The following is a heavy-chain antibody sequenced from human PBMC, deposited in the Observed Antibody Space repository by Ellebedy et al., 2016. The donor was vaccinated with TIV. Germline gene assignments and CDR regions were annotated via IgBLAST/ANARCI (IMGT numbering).Heavy chain of an antibody. CDR1: GGSISSYY. V-gene: IGHV4-4*07. CDR2: IYTSGST. D-gene: IGHD5-12*01. J-gene: IGHJ4*02. CDR3: AREGYSGYEDY. Sequence: GSLRLSXTVSGGSISSYYWSWIRQPAGKGLEWIGRIYTSGSTNYNPSLKSRVTMSVDTSKNQFSLKLSSVTAADTAVYYCAREGYSGYEDYWGQGTLVTVSS.